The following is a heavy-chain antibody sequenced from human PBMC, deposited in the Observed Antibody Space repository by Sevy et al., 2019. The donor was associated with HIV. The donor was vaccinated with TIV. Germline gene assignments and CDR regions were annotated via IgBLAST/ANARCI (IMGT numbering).Heavy chain of an antibody. CDR1: GYSFTNYI. CDR2: VNTRTGDT. J-gene: IGHJ4*02. D-gene: IGHD2-15*01. CDR3: AREFCSGGSCYSAFVY. Sequence: ASVKVSCKASGYSFTNYIMYSVRQAPGQGLEWMGWVNTRTGDTKYSEKFQGRVSITRDTSASISHMDLRGLKSEDTAVYYCAREFCSGGSCYSAFVYWGQGTLVTVSS. V-gene: IGHV1-3*04.